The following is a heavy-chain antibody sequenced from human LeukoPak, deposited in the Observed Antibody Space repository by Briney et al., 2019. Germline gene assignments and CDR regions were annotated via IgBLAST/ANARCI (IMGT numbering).Heavy chain of an antibody. J-gene: IGHJ6*02. Sequence: ASVKVSCKASGYTFTSYDINWVRQATGQGLEWMGWMNPNSGNTGYAQKFQGRVTMTRNTSISTAYMELSSLRSEDMAVYYCARAGYYDFWSGYYGLAKSSGGMDVWGQGTTVTVSS. V-gene: IGHV1-8*01. CDR3: ARAGYYDFWSGYYGLAKSSGGMDV. CDR2: MNPNSGNT. CDR1: GYTFTSYD. D-gene: IGHD3-3*01.